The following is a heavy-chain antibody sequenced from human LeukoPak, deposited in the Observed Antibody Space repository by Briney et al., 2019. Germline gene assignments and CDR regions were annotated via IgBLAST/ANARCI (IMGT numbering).Heavy chain of an antibody. Sequence: GASVKVSFKASGYTFTGYYMHWVRQAPGQGLEWMGRINPNSGGTNYAQKFQGRVTMTRDTSISTAYMELSRLRSDDTAVYYCARVGYYDSSGPLNDYWGQGTLVTVSS. J-gene: IGHJ4*02. V-gene: IGHV1-2*06. CDR3: ARVGYYDSSGPLNDY. CDR1: GYTFTGYY. D-gene: IGHD3-22*01. CDR2: INPNSGGT.